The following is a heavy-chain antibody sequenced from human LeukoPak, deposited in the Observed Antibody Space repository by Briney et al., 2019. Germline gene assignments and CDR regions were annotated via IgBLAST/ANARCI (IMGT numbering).Heavy chain of an antibody. CDR2: ISGSGGNT. CDR1: GFTFSSYA. V-gene: IGHV3-23*01. J-gene: IGHJ4*02. D-gene: IGHD6-13*01. CDR3: AKGGGGGIAASGTWGYFFDY. Sequence: GGSLRLSCAASGFTFSSYAMTWVRQAPGKGLEWVSAISGSGGNTYYADSVKGRFTISRDNSKNTLYLQMNSLRAEDTAVFYCAKGGGGGIAASGTWGYFFDYWGQGTLVTVSS.